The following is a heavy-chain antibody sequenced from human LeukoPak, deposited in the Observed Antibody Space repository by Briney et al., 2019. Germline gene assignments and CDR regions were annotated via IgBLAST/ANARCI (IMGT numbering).Heavy chain of an antibody. CDR3: ARDQGYTYGQTHYFDL. Sequence: TSETLSLTCSVSGVSINPYYWSWIRQSAGKGLEWIGRVYASGTTNYHPSLNGRVTLSVDMSKNHFSLRLSSVTAADTAAYYRARDQGYTYGQTHYFDLWGQGILVTVSS. J-gene: IGHJ4*02. D-gene: IGHD5-18*01. V-gene: IGHV4-4*07. CDR1: GVSINPYY. CDR2: VYASGTT.